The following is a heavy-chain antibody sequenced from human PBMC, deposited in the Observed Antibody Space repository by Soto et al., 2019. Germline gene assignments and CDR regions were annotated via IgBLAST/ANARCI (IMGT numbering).Heavy chain of an antibody. D-gene: IGHD5-12*01. CDR2: VNHGGTS. CDR3: AREATANFDY. Sequence: SETLSLTCAVHGGSFSGYYWDWIRQPPGKGLEWIGEVNHGGTSNYNPSLKSRAIISVDTSKNQFSLKLSSVTAADTAVYYCAREATANFDYWGQGTLVTVSS. CDR1: GGSFSGYY. J-gene: IGHJ4*02. V-gene: IGHV4-34*01.